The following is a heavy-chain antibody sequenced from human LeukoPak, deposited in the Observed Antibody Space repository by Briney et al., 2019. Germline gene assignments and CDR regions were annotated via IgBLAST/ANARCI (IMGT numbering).Heavy chain of an antibody. J-gene: IGHJ4*02. D-gene: IGHD1-26*01. Sequence: GGSLRLSCAASGFTFSSYAMHWVRRAPGKGLEYVSAISSNGGSTYYANSVKGRFTISRDNSKNTLYLQMGSLRAEDMAVYYCARERKSGSYYDYWGQGTLVTVSS. CDR3: ARERKSGSYYDY. CDR2: ISSNGGST. V-gene: IGHV3-64*01. CDR1: GFTFSSYA.